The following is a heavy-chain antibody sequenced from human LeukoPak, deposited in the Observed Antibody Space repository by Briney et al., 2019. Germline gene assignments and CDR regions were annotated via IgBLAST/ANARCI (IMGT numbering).Heavy chain of an antibody. CDR2: IKSKTDGGTT. D-gene: IGHD2/OR15-2a*01. J-gene: IGHJ4*02. CDR1: GFTFSSYW. Sequence: TGGSLRLSCAASGFTFSSYWMSWVRQAPGKGLEWVGRIKSKTDGGTTDYAAPVKGRFTISRDDSKNTLYLQMNSLKTEDTAVYYCTTDGFSTPLRYWGQGTLVTVSS. CDR3: TTDGFSTPLRY. V-gene: IGHV3-15*01.